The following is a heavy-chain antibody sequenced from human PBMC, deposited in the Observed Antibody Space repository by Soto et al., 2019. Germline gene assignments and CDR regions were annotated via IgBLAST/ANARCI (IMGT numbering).Heavy chain of an antibody. CDR3: AKDMDIVVVPAALDV. D-gene: IGHD2-2*03. V-gene: IGHV3-30*18. CDR1: GFTFSSYG. Sequence: QEQLVESGGGVVQPGRSLRLSCAASGFTFSSYGMHWVRQAPGKGLEWVAVISNEGSNKYYADSVKGRFTISRANSKNTLYLQMNSLRAEDTAVYYCAKDMDIVVVPAALDVWGKGTTVTVSS. J-gene: IGHJ6*04. CDR2: ISNEGSNK.